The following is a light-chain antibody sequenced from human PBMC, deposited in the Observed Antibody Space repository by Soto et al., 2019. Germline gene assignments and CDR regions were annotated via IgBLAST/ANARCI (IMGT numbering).Light chain of an antibody. J-gene: IGLJ2*01. V-gene: IGLV2-8*01. CDR3: SSYAGSKGV. CDR1: SSDVGGYNY. CDR2: EVS. Sequence: QSVLTQPPSASGSPGQSVTISCTGTSSDVGGYNYVYWYQQHPGKAPKLMIDEVSKRPSGVPDRFSGSKSCNTASLTGSGLQAEDESDYYCSSYAGSKGVFGGGTQLTVL.